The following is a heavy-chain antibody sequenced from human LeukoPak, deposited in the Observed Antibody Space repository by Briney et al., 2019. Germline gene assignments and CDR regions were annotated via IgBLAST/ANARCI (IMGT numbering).Heavy chain of an antibody. V-gene: IGHV1-69*04. J-gene: IGHJ4*02. CDR2: IIPILGIA. Sequence: GASVKVSCKASGGTFSSYAISWVRQAPGQGLEWMGRIIPILGIANYAQKFQGRVTITADKSTSTAYMELSSLRSEDTAVYYCARGIGSSLPDYWGQGTLVTVSS. CDR1: GGTFSSYA. CDR3: ARGIGSSLPDY. D-gene: IGHD3-10*01.